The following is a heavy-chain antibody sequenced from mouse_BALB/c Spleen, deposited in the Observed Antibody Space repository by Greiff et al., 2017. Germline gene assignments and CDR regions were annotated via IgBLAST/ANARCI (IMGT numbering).Heavy chain of an antibody. V-gene: IGHV1-12*01. CDR1: GYTFTSYN. J-gene: IGHJ4*01. CDR2: IYPRNGDT. Sequence: QVQLQQPGAELVKPGASVKMSCKASGYTFTSYNMHWVKQTPGQGLEWIGAIYPRNGDTTYNQKFKGKATLTADKSSSTAYMQLSSLTYEDSAVYYGSRRGNWSLCYSMDYWGQGTSVTVSS. CDR3: SRRGNWSLCYSMDY. D-gene: IGHD2-1*01.